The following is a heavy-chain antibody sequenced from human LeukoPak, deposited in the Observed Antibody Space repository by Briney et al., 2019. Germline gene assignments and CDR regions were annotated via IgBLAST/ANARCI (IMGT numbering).Heavy chain of an antibody. J-gene: IGHJ3*02. CDR3: AREGRRVAGNSRAFDI. CDR1: GGSISSYY. CDR2: IYTSGST. D-gene: IGHD6-19*01. Sequence: SETLSLTCTVSGGSISSYYWSWIRQPAGKGLEWIGRIYTSGSTNYNPSLKSRLTMSVDTSNNQFSLKLSSVTAADTAVYYCAREGRRVAGNSRAFDIWGQGTMVTVSS. V-gene: IGHV4-4*07.